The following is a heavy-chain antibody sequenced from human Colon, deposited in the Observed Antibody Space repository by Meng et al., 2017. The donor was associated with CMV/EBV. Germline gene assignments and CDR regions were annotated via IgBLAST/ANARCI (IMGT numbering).Heavy chain of an antibody. CDR1: SYIFSNFG. V-gene: IGHV1-18*01. CDR2: VNADNGDT. D-gene: IGHD3-3*01. Sequence: ASVKVSCKASSYIFSNFGLSWVRQAPGQGLEWLGWVNADNGDTHYAQKVQDRVLLTTDTSTSTAYMELRSLRSDDTAVYYCAGIIPSSGVVISPFNYWGHGTMVTVSS. J-gene: IGHJ4*01. CDR3: AGIIPSSGVVISPFNY.